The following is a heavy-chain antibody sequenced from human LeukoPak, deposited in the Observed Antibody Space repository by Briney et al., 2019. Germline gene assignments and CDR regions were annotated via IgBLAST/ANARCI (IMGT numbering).Heavy chain of an antibody. CDR2: IYYSGST. Sequence: PSETLSLTCTVSGGSISSSSYYWGWIRQPPGKGLEWIGSIYYSGSTYYNPSLKSRVTISVDTSKNQFSLKLSSVTAADTAVYYCARDPTPKLTAFNWFDPWGQGTLVTVSS. J-gene: IGHJ5*02. V-gene: IGHV4-39*07. CDR3: ARDPTPKLTAFNWFDP. CDR1: GGSISSSSYY. D-gene: IGHD3-9*01.